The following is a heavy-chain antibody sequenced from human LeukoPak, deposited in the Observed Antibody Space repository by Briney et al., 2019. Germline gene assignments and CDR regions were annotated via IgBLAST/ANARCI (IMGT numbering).Heavy chain of an antibody. CDR1: GGSISSYY. V-gene: IGHV4-59*01. CDR2: IYYSGST. Sequence: SETLSLTCTVSGGSISSYYWSWIRKPPGRGLEWIGYIYYSGSTYYNPSLQSRVTMSVDTSKNQFSLKLSSVTAADTAVYYCARAAVRGSYNYWGQGTLVTVSS. CDR3: ARAAVRGSYNY. J-gene: IGHJ4*02. D-gene: IGHD1-26*01.